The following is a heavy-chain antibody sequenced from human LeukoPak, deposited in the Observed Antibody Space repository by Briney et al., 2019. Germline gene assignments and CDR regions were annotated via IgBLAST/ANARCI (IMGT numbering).Heavy chain of an antibody. Sequence: QPGGSLRLSCAASGSTFSNYWMIWVRQAPGKGLEWVANINEDASKKYYVDSVEGRFTISRDDAKNSLYLQMNSLRAEDTAMYYCATSTYSSSPSWGQGTLVTVSS. D-gene: IGHD6-6*01. CDR2: INEDASKK. CDR1: GSTFSNYW. J-gene: IGHJ5*02. V-gene: IGHV3-7*01. CDR3: ATSTYSSSPS.